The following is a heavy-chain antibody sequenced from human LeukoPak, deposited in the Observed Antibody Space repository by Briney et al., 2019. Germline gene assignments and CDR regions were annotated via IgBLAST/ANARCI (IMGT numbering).Heavy chain of an antibody. D-gene: IGHD5-18*01. CDR3: ARAGYTISAYHSDF. J-gene: IGHJ4*02. CDR1: GVSIQSYW. Sequence: PPQTLSLTCVVSGVSIQSYWWSWVRKPAEKGLEWIGRIYTTGRTNYSPSFQGRVTMSIDVSSNQFSLTLRSVTAADTAVYYCARAGYTISAYHSDFWGQGAPVTVSS. V-gene: IGHV4-4*07. CDR2: IYTTGRT.